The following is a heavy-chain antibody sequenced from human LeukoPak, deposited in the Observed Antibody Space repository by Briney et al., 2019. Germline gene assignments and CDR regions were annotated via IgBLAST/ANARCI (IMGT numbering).Heavy chain of an antibody. CDR2: IYYSGST. Sequence: SETLSLTCTVSGGSISSGDYYWSWIRQPPGKGLEWIGYIYYSGSTNYNPSLKSRVTISVDTSKNQFSLKLSSVTAADTAVYYCARTRPVTDFWSAMGVDYWGQGTLVTVSS. CDR3: ARTRPVTDFWSAMGVDY. V-gene: IGHV4-61*08. J-gene: IGHJ4*02. CDR1: GGSISSGDYY. D-gene: IGHD3-3*01.